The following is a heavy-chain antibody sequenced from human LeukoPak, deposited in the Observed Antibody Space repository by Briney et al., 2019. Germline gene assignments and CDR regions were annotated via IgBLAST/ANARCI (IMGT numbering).Heavy chain of an antibody. CDR3: ARRQYDYVWGSYQEFDY. CDR2: INHSGST. J-gene: IGHJ4*02. D-gene: IGHD3-16*02. Sequence: SETLSLTCAVCGGSFSGYYWSWIRQPLGKGLEWIGEINHSGSTNYNPSLKSRVTISVDTSKNQFSLKLSSVTAADTAVYYCARRQYDYVWGSYQEFDYWGQGTLVTVSS. CDR1: GGSFSGYY. V-gene: IGHV4-34*01.